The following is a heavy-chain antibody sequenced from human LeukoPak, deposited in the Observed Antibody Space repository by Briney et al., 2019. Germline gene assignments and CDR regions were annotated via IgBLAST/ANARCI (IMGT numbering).Heavy chain of an antibody. D-gene: IGHD3-16*02. J-gene: IGHJ4*02. CDR2: INHSGST. V-gene: IGHV4-34*01. CDR3: ARGPFGVWGSYRYTGFRY. Sequence: PSETLSLTCAVYGGSFSGYYWSWIRQPPGKGLEWIGEINHSGSTNYNPSLKSRVTISVDTSKNQFSLMLSTVTAADTAVYYCARGPFGVWGSYRYTGFRYWGQGTLVTVSS. CDR1: GGSFSGYY.